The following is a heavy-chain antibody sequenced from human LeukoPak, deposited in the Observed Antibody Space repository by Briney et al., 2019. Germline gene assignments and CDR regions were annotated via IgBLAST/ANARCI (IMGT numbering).Heavy chain of an antibody. CDR1: GFTFSSYA. CDR2: ISGSGVRT. Sequence: GGSLRLFCAASGFTFSSYAMSWVRQAPGKGVGWVSPISGSGVRTYYADYVKGRFTISRDNSKNTLYLQMNSLRAEDTAVYYCAKTSITMVRGPYYFDYWGQGTLVTVSS. CDR3: AKTSITMVRGPYYFDY. D-gene: IGHD3-10*01. J-gene: IGHJ4*02. V-gene: IGHV3-23*01.